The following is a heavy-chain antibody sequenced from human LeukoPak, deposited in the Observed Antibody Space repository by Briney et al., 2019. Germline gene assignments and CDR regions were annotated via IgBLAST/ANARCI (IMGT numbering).Heavy chain of an antibody. J-gene: IGHJ6*03. CDR1: GGSISSYY. V-gene: IGHV4-4*07. Sequence: SETLSLTCTVSGGSISSYYWSWIRQPAGKGLEWIGRIRRSGSANFNPSLKSRVTMSVDTSKNQFSLNLTSVTAADTAVYFCSRMTYYDFRKYYYCYMDVWGKGTAVTVSS. CDR3: SRMTYYDFRKYYYCYMDV. CDR2: IRRSGSA. D-gene: IGHD3-3*01.